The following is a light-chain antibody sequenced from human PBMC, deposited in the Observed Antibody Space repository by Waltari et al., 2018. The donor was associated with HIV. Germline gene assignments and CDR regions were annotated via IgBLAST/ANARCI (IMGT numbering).Light chain of an antibody. CDR2: DND. Sequence: QSVLTQPPSVSAAPGQKVPIPCSGSSSKFGNDFVSWYQHLPGAAPKLLIYDNDKRPSGISDRFSGSKSGTSATLGITGLQTGDEADYYCGTWDTSLGAGVFGGGTKLTVL. V-gene: IGLV1-51*01. CDR3: GTWDTSLGAGV. CDR1: SSKFGNDF. J-gene: IGLJ3*02.